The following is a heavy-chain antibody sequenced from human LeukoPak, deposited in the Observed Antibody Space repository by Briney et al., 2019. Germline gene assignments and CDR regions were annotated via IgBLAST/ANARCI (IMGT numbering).Heavy chain of an antibody. Sequence: GASLRVSSKDSGGTFIIYAISWVRQALGQGLEWMVGTIPIFGTANYAQKFQGRVTITTDESTSTDYMKRSSLRSKDTVFYYCAKTPPSTISRDKDYMYGCGKGTTVTGSS. D-gene: IGHD1-14*01. CDR3: AKTPPSTISRDKDYMYG. CDR2: TIPIFGTA. CDR1: GGTFIIYA. V-gene: IGHV1-69*05. J-gene: IGHJ6*03.